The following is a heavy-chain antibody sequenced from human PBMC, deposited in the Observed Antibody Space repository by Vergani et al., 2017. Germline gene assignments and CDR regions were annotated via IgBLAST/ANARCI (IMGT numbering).Heavy chain of an antibody. CDR2: IYHTGSA. CDR3: ARGALWWVREIDS. J-gene: IGHJ4*02. D-gene: IGHD2-21*01. V-gene: IGHV4-38-2*01. CDR1: GYSITSGYY. Sequence: QVQLLESGPGLLKPSETPSLTCSVSGYSITSGYYWGWTRQLPGRGLDWIGSIYHTGSASYNPSLKSRVTVSVDTTRNQVSLNLNSVTAADTAVYYCARGALWWVREIDSWGQGTLVTVSS.